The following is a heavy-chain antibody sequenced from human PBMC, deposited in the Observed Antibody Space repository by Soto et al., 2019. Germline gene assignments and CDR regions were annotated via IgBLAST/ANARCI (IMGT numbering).Heavy chain of an antibody. J-gene: IGHJ4*02. Sequence: ASVKVSCKASGNTVPNYAIHWGRQAPGQRLEWTGWINGGNGNTYYSEHFQGRVTFTRDTSAGTVYMQLSSLTSEDTAVYYCARIGLYDSDDYYYPDYWGQGTLVTVSS. CDR2: INGGNGNT. CDR3: ARIGLYDSDDYYYPDY. CDR1: GNTVPNYA. D-gene: IGHD3-22*01. V-gene: IGHV1-3*01.